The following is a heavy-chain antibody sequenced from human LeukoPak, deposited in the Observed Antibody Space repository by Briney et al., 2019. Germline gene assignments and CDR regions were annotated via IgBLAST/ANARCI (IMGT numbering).Heavy chain of an antibody. CDR2: IKQDGSEK. D-gene: IGHD6-19*01. V-gene: IGHV3-7*01. Sequence: GGSLRLSCAASGFTFSSYWTSWVRQAPGKGLEWVANIKQDGSEKYYVDSVKGRFTISRDNAKNSLYLQMNSLRAEDTAVYYCASHIAVAGGWKYFDYWGQGTLVTVSS. J-gene: IGHJ4*02. CDR3: ASHIAVAGGWKYFDY. CDR1: GFTFSSYW.